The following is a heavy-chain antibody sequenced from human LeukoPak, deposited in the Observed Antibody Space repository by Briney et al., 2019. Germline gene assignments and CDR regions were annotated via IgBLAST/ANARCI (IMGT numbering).Heavy chain of an antibody. Sequence: GGSLRLSCAASGFTFSSYSMNWVRQAPGKGLEWVSYIRSSSSTIYYADSVKGRFTISRDNAKNTLYLQMNSLRAEDTAVYYCARDRVNWNDVGGLFDYWGQGTLVTVSS. CDR1: GFTFSSYS. J-gene: IGHJ4*02. CDR3: ARDRVNWNDVGGLFDY. CDR2: IRSSSSTI. V-gene: IGHV3-48*01. D-gene: IGHD1-1*01.